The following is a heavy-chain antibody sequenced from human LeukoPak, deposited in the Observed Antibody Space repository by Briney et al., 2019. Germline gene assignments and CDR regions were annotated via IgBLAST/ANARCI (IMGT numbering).Heavy chain of an antibody. CDR3: ARVPQQQLVERYFDY. J-gene: IGHJ4*02. CDR2: INPNSGGT. D-gene: IGHD6-13*01. Sequence: ASVKVSCKASGYTFTGYYMHWVRQAPGQGLEWMGWINPNSGGTNYAQKFQGRVTLTRDTSISTAYMELSRLRSDDTAVYYCARVPQQQLVERYFDYWGQGTLVTVCS. CDR1: GYTFTGYY. V-gene: IGHV1-2*02.